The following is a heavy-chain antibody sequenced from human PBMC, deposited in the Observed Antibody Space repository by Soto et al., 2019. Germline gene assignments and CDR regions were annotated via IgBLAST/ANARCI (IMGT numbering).Heavy chain of an antibody. Sequence: GGSLRLSCAASGFTFSDSAMHWVRQASGKGLEWVGRIRSKANSYATLYAASVKGRFTISRDDSKNTAYLQMNSLKTEDTAVYYCTRQGRQWLGNDYWGKGTLVTVPS. J-gene: IGHJ4*02. D-gene: IGHD6-19*01. CDR1: GFTFSDSA. CDR2: IRSKANSYAT. CDR3: TRQGRQWLGNDY. V-gene: IGHV3-73*01.